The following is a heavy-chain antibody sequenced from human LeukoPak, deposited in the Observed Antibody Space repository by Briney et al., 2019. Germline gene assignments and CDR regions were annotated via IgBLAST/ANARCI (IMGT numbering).Heavy chain of an antibody. CDR2: ISWNSGSI. D-gene: IGHD3-22*01. CDR1: GFTFDDYA. V-gene: IGHV3-9*01. CDR3: AKDSRYYDTNPYFDY. Sequence: GGSLRLSCAASGFTFDDYAMHWVRQAPGKGLEWASGISWNSGSIGYADSVKGRFTISRDNAKNSLYLQMNSLRAEDTALYYCAKDSRYYDTNPYFDYWGQGTLVTVSS. J-gene: IGHJ4*02.